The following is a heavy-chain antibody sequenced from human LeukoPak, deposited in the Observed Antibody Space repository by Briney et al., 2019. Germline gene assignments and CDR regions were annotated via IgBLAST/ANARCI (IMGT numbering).Heavy chain of an antibody. D-gene: IGHD2-15*01. Sequence: ASVKVSCKASGYTFTSYDINWVRQATGQGLEWMGWMNPNSGNTGYAQKFQGRVTMTRNTSISTAYMELSSLRSEDTAVYYCARGDIVVVVAAANVDAFDIWGQGTMVTVSS. J-gene: IGHJ3*02. CDR2: MNPNSGNT. CDR3: ARGDIVVVVAAANVDAFDI. CDR1: GYTFTSYD. V-gene: IGHV1-8*01.